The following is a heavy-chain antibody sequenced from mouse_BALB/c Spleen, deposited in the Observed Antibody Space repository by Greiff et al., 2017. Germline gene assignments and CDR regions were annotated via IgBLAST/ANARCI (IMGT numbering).Heavy chain of an antibody. Sequence: QVQLQQPGAELVKPGASVKMSFKASGYTFTSYWINWVKQRPGQGLEWIGDIYPGRGITNYNEKFKSKATLTLDTSSSTAYMQLSSLTSEDSAVYYCSRRGDGSSYGYFDVWGAGTTVTVSS. J-gene: IGHJ1*01. V-gene: IGHV1-55*01. CDR3: SRRGDGSSYGYFDV. D-gene: IGHD1-1*01. CDR1: GYTFTSYW. CDR2: IYPGRGIT.